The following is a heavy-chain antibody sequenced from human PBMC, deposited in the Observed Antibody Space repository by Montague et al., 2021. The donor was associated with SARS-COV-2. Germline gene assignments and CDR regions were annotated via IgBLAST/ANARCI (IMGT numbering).Heavy chain of an antibody. CDR2: INHSGST. V-gene: IGHV4-34*01. Sequence: SETLSLTCAVYGGSFSGYYWSWIWQPPGKELEWNGEINHSGSTNSNPSLKSRVTISVDTSKNQFSLKLSSVTAADTAVYYCARGSRQWLVRPPHYYYFDYWGQGTLVTVSS. CDR3: ARGSRQWLVRPPHYYYFDY. D-gene: IGHD6-19*01. CDR1: GGSFSGYY. J-gene: IGHJ4*02.